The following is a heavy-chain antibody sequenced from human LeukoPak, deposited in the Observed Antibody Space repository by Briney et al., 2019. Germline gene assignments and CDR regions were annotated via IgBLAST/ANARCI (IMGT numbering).Heavy chain of an antibody. V-gene: IGHV3-33*06. J-gene: IGHJ4*02. CDR1: GFTFSTYG. CDR3: TKDLRYYDFWSGLADY. CDR2: IWYDGSNK. D-gene: IGHD3-3*01. Sequence: GGSLRLSCAASGFTFSTYGMHWVRQAPGKGLEWVPLIWYDGSNKYYADSVKGRFTISRDNSKNTLYLQMNSLRAEDSAVYYCTKDLRYYDFWSGLADYWGQGTLVTVSS.